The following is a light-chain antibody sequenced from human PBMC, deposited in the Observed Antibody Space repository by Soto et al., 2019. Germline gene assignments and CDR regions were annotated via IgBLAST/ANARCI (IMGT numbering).Light chain of an antibody. J-gene: IGKJ4*01. V-gene: IGKV3-15*01. CDR1: QNVKTR. CDR3: QQYDEWPLT. CDR2: EAY. Sequence: EKVMTQSPATLSVSPGERATLSCRASQNVKTRLAWYQQKPGQAPRLLIYEAYTRATGIPARFSGSASGTDFPLSISSLHSEDFAVYYCQQYDEWPLTFGGGTKVEIK.